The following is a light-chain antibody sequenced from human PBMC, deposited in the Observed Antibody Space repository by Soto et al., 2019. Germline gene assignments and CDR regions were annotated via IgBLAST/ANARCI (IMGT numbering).Light chain of an antibody. V-gene: IGKV2-30*01. CDR2: KAS. CDR1: RSLVYSDGNAY. CDR3: MQATHGPPT. J-gene: IGKJ1*01. Sequence: DVVMTQSPLSLPVTLGQPASISCRSSRSLVYSDGNAYLNWFQQRPGQSPRRLIYKASNRDSGVPDRFSGSGSGTDVTLQISRVEAEDVGVYYCMQATHGPPTFGRGTRVEIK.